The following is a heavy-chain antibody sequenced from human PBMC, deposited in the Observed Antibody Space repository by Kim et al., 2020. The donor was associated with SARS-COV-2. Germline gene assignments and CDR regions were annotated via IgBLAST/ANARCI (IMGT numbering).Heavy chain of an antibody. V-gene: IGHV4-34*01. CDR3: ARQSPGGVNYYYGMDV. J-gene: IGHJ6*02. CDR1: GGSFSGYY. D-gene: IGHD3-16*01. CDR2: INHSGST. Sequence: SETLSLTCAVYGGSFSGYYWSWIRQPPGKGLEWIGEINHSGSTNYNPSLKSRVTISVDTSKNQFSLKLSSVTAADTAVYYCARQSPGGVNYYYGMDVWGQGTTVTVSS.